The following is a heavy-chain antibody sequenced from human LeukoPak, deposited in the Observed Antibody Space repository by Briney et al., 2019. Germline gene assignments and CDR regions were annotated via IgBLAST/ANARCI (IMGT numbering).Heavy chain of an antibody. D-gene: IGHD6-13*01. CDR1: GYTFTAYY. CDR2: INPNSGVT. Sequence: ASVKVSCEASGYTFTAYYIHWVRQAPGLGLEWMGWINPNSGVTKSAQRFQGRVTMTSDTSITTAYMELSRLRSDDTAVYYCARETPPRRGAPAGVLFPDWGHGTLVTVSS. CDR3: ARETPPRRGAPAGVLFPD. J-gene: IGHJ4*01. V-gene: IGHV1-2*02.